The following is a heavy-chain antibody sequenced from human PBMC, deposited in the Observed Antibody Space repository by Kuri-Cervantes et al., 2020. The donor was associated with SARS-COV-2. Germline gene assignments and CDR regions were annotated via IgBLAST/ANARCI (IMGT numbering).Heavy chain of an antibody. Sequence: GESLKISCAASGFTFSSYAMSWVRQAPGKGLEWVSAISGSGGSTYYADSVKGRFTISRDNSKNTLYLQMNSLRSDDTAVYYCARPPADYYYMDVWGKGTTVTVSS. CDR1: GFTFSSYA. CDR2: ISGSGGST. CDR3: ARPPADYYYMDV. V-gene: IGHV3-23*01. J-gene: IGHJ6*03.